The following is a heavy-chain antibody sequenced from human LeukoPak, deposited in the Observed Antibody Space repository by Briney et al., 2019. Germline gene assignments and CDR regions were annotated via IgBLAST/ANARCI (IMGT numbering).Heavy chain of an antibody. D-gene: IGHD4-17*01. J-gene: IGHJ4*02. CDR2: TRNKPNGYTT. V-gene: IGHV3-72*01. CDR1: GFSITDHY. CDR3: TRVRRGDYFDY. Sequence: GGSLRLSCAASGFSITDHYMDWVRQAPGKGLEWVGRTRNKPNGYTTDYGTPVKGRFTVSGDDSENSLYLQMNSLKTEDTAVYYCTRVRRGDYFDYWGQGTLVTVSS.